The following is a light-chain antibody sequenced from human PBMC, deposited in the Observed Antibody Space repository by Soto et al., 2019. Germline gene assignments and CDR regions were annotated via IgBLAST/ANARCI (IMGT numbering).Light chain of an antibody. CDR3: SSYTSSSTLPYV. V-gene: IGLV2-14*01. CDR1: SSDVGGYNY. Sequence: QSALTQRASVSGSPGQSITISCTGTSSDVGGYNYVSWYQQHPGKAPKLMIYDVSNRPSGVSNRFSGSKSGNTASLTISGLQAEDVSDYYCSSYTSSSTLPYVFGTGTKVTVL. CDR2: DVS. J-gene: IGLJ1*01.